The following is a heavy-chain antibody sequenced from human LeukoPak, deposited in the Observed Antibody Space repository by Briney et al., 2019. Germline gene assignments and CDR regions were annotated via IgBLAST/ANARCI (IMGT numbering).Heavy chain of an antibody. J-gene: IGHJ4*02. CDR1: GGTFSSYA. CDR2: IIPIFGTA. D-gene: IGHD3-3*01. CDR3: ARHQHGDFWSGSSPFDH. Sequence: SVKVSCKASGGTFSSYAISWVRQAPGQGLEWMGGIIPIFGTANYAQKFQGRVTITTDESTSTAYMELSSLRSEDTAVYYCARHQHGDFWSGSSPFDHWGQGTLVTVSS. V-gene: IGHV1-69*05.